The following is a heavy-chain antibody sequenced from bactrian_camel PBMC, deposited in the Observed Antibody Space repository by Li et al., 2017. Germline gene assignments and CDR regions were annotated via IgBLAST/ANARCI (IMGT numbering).Heavy chain of an antibody. J-gene: IGHJ6*01. D-gene: IGHD2*01. V-gene: IGHV3S26*01. CDR1: GITYSSYC. Sequence: HVQLVESGGGSVQAGGSLRLSCGASGITYSSYCLGWFRQAPGKEREGVAFIDKLDSRRGYADSVKGRFTISKDNAKKTLYLQMNSLKPEDTAMYYCAARGPYCYSKLSVRDFTYWGQGTQVTVS. CDR3: AARGPYCYSKLSVRDFTY. CDR2: IDKLDSRR.